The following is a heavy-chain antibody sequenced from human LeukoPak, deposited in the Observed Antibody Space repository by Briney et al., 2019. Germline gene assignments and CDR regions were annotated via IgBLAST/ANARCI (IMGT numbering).Heavy chain of an antibody. Sequence: GESLKISCKDFDSSLTFYWISWVRQMPGKGLEWMGKIALSDSQATYNPSFQGHGTISADKSINTVYLYWSSLEASDTAMYYCTWGTSSTKIGSWGQGTLVTVSA. D-gene: IGHD3-16*01. CDR2: IALSDSQA. CDR1: DSSLTFYW. J-gene: IGHJ4*02. V-gene: IGHV5-10-1*01. CDR3: TWGTSSTKIGS.